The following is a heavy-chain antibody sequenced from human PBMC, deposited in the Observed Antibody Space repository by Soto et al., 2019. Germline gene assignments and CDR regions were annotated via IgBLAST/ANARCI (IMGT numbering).Heavy chain of an antibody. CDR1: GFTFSSYA. D-gene: IGHD2-15*01. CDR2: VSIGGST. J-gene: IGHJ4*02. CDR3: AKRRGAGGHFDY. Sequence: DVQLLESGGGLVQPEGSLGLSCAASGFTFSSYAMGWVRQGPGKGLEWVAVVSIGGSTHYADSVRGRFTISRDNSKNTLSLQMNSLTAEDTAVYFCAKRRGAGGHFDYWGQGALVTVSS. V-gene: IGHV3-23*01.